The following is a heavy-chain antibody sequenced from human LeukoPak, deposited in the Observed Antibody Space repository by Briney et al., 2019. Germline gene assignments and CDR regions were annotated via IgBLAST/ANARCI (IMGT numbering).Heavy chain of an antibody. Sequence: GGSLRLSCAGSGFTFSGSWMSWVRQAPGKGLEWVANINQDGSGEYYVDSVKGRFTISRDNAKNSLYLQMNSLRAEDTAVYYCARDRGWLQFDYWGQGTLVTVSS. CDR3: ARDRGWLQFDY. CDR2: INQDGSGE. D-gene: IGHD5-24*01. V-gene: IGHV3-7*01. J-gene: IGHJ4*02. CDR1: GFTFSGSW.